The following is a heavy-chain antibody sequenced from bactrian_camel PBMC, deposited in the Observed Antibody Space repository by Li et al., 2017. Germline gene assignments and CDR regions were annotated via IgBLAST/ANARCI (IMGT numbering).Heavy chain of an antibody. D-gene: IGHD3*01. CDR2: IQRNEKIS. Sequence: HVQLVESGGGSVQAGGSLRVSCDVSEHTNPAYYCLGWFRQAPGKEREFVSSIQRNEKISYSNSVRGRFTASKDVAKNTVYLQMNSLKTEDTAVYYCATASPVDMTAIQALAHSYWGQGTQVTVS. V-gene: IGHV3S60*01. J-gene: IGHJ4*01. CDR3: ATASPVDMTAIQALAHSY. CDR1: EHTNPAYYC.